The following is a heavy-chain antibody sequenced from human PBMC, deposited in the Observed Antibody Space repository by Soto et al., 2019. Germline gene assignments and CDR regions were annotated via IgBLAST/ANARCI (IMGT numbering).Heavy chain of an antibody. J-gene: IGHJ6*04. V-gene: IGHV3-66*01. CDR3: ARDDVLCDGGRCYGIPLDV. CDR2: IQSGGTT. CDR1: GFTFSSYA. D-gene: IGHD2-15*01. Sequence: PGGSLRLSCAASGFTFSSYAMSWVRQAPGKGLEWVSLIQSGGTTYYADSVKGRFTISRDTSENTLHLQMDSLRVEDTAVYYCARDDVLCDGGRCYGIPLDVWSKGTTVTVSS.